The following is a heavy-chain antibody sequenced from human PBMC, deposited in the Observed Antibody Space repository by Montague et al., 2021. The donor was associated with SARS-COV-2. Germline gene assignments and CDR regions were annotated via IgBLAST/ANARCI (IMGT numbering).Heavy chain of an antibody. J-gene: IGHJ5*02. D-gene: IGHD3-10*01. CDR3: ARLWDFYGSGSYKNSWFDP. V-gene: IGHV4-39*01. CDR1: GASISRSDYY. CDR2: IHYIGNT. Sequence: SETLSLTCNVSGASISRSDYYWAWIRQPPGKGLELIGSIHYIGNTYYNPSLESRVTISVDTSENQFSLKLSSVTAADTAVYYCARLWDFYGSGSYKNSWFDPWGQGTRVTVSS.